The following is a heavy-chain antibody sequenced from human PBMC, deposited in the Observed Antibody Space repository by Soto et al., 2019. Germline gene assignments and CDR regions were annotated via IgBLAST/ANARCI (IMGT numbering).Heavy chain of an antibody. V-gene: IGHV3-15*01. Sequence: EVQLVESGGDLVKPGGSLRLSCIVSGLKFSDAWMSWVRQVPGKGLEWVGRIKSVGSGGTRDYAAPMRGRFTISRDDSKNTVYLQMDSLKTEDTAMYYCCWCGSINYYFNQWGQGTLVTVSS. CDR3: CWCGSINYYFNQ. D-gene: IGHD2-8*01. J-gene: IGHJ4*02. CDR2: IKSVGSGGTR. CDR1: GLKFSDAW.